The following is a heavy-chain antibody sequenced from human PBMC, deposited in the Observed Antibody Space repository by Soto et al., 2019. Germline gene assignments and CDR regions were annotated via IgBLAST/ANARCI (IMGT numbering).Heavy chain of an antibody. V-gene: IGHV4-31*03. D-gene: IGHD2-2*01. J-gene: IGHJ6*02. CDR3: ARERGYCSIASCLTGDFYYPMDV. CDR1: GASISSGGFY. Sequence: QVQLQESGPGLVKPSQTLSLTCSVSGASISSGGFYWSWIRQPPGKGLEWIGYIFHTGTTYYNPSLKGGVSLPVDTSKSHFPLNLSSVTAADSAVYYCARERGYCSIASCLTGDFYYPMDVWGQGTTVIVSS. CDR2: IFHTGTT.